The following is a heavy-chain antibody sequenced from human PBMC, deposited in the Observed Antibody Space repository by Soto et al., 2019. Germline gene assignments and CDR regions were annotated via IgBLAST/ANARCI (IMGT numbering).Heavy chain of an antibody. D-gene: IGHD6-19*01. J-gene: IGHJ5*02. V-gene: IGHV4-59*01. CDR2: IYYSGST. Sequence: SETLSLTCTVSGGSISSYYWSWIRQPPWKGLEWIGYIYYSGSTNYNPSLKSRVTISVDTSKNQFSLKLSSVTAADTAVYYCARTPRRVSGWRVGFEPWGQGTLVTVSS. CDR3: ARTPRRVSGWRVGFEP. CDR1: GGSISSYY.